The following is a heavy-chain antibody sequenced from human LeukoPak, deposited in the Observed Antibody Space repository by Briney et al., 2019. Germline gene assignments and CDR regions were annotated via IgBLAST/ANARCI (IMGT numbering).Heavy chain of an antibody. Sequence: PGGSPRLSCAASGFTFSNYAMHWVRQAPGKGLEWVAVISDDGSNKYYADSVKGRFTISRDNSKNTLYLQMNSLRAGDTAVYYCARDRDYYDSSGYYYYWGQGTLVTVSS. D-gene: IGHD3-22*01. J-gene: IGHJ4*02. CDR2: ISDDGSNK. CDR3: ARDRDYYDSSGYYYY. V-gene: IGHV3-30*04. CDR1: GFTFSNYA.